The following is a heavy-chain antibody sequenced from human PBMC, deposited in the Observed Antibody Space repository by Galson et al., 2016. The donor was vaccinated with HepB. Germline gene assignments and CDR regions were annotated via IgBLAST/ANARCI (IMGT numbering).Heavy chain of an antibody. CDR1: GYTFGSYW. CDR2: IYPGDYDI. J-gene: IGHJ6*02. V-gene: IGHV5-51*01. Sequence: QSGAEVKKPGESLKISCKGSGYTFGSYWIGWVRQMPGKGLEWMGIIYPGDYDISYGPSFQGHVPISVDKSISTAYLQCSSLEASDTAMYYCARSLTGSYDFWGAIYNYYAMDVWGQGTAVIVS. CDR3: ARSLTGSYDFWGAIYNYYAMDV. D-gene: IGHD3-3*01.